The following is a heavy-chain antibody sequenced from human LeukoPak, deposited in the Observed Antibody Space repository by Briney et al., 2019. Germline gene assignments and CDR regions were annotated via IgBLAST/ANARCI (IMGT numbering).Heavy chain of an antibody. J-gene: IGHJ6*03. CDR3: ARSRQQLVGYYYYMDV. D-gene: IGHD6-13*01. V-gene: IGHV1-69*06. CDR2: IIPIFGTP. Sequence: SVKVSCKASGGTFSSYAISWVRQAPGQGLEWMGGIIPIFGTPNYAQKFQGRVTITADKSTSTAYMELSSLRSEDTAVYYCARSRQQLVGYYYYMDVWGKGTTVTVSS. CDR1: GGTFSSYA.